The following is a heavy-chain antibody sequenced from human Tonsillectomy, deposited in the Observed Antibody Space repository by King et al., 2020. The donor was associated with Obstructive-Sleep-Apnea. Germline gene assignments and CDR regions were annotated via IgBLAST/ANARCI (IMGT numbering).Heavy chain of an antibody. Sequence: QLQESGPGLVKPSGTLSLTCAVSGGSISSSNWWSWVRQPPGKGLEWIGEIYHTGSTNYNPSLKSRVTMSLDKAKNQFSLNLNSLTAADTAVYYCGRWTVTTQIDYWGRGTLVTVSS. D-gene: IGHD4-11*01. CDR3: GRWTVTTQIDY. CDR1: GGSISSSNW. V-gene: IGHV4-4*02. CDR2: IYHTGST. J-gene: IGHJ4*02.